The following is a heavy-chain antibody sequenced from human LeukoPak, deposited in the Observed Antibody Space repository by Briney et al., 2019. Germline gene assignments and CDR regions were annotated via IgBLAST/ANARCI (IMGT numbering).Heavy chain of an antibody. D-gene: IGHD3-10*01. CDR1: GFTFSRYG. J-gene: IGHJ4*02. CDR2: ISSDGSNK. CDR3: AKGDPYGSGSYPVDY. Sequence: GGSLRLSCAASGFTFSRYGMHWVRQASGKGLEWVALISSDGSNKYYADSVKGRFTISRDNSKNTLYLQMNSLRPEDTAVYYCAKGDPYGSGSYPVDYWGQGTLVAVSS. V-gene: IGHV3-30*18.